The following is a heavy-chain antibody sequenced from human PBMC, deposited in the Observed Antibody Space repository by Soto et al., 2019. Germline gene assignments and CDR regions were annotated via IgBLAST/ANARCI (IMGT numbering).Heavy chain of an antibody. CDR2: IYYSGST. CDR1: GGSVSSGSYY. V-gene: IGHV4-61*01. Sequence: TPETLSLTCTVSGGSVSSGSYYWSWIRQPPGKGLEWIGYIYYSGSTNYNPSLKRRVTISVDTSKNQFSLKLSSVTAADTAVYYCARDRGTVVTPSYYYYYYGMDVWGQGTTVTVS. J-gene: IGHJ6*02. D-gene: IGHD2-21*02. CDR3: ARDRGTVVTPSYYYYYYGMDV.